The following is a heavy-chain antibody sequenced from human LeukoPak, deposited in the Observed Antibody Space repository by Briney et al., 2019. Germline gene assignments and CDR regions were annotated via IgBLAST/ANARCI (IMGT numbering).Heavy chain of an antibody. D-gene: IGHD4-11*01. CDR1: GFTVSSNY. Sequence: PGGSLRLSCAASGFTVSSNYMSWVRQAPGRGLEWGSVIYSGGSTYYADSVKGRFTISRDNSKNTLYLQMNSLRAEDTAVYYCARDRGMTTSPYYYGMDVWGQGTTVTVSS. J-gene: IGHJ6*02. CDR3: ARDRGMTTSPYYYGMDV. V-gene: IGHV3-53*01. CDR2: IYSGGST.